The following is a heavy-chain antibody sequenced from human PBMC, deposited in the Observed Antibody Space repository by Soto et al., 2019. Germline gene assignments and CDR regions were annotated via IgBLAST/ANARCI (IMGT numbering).Heavy chain of an antibody. J-gene: IGHJ4*02. D-gene: IGHD4-17*01. CDR1: GGTFSSYA. V-gene: IGHV1-69*12. Sequence: QVQLVQSGAEVKKPGSSVKVSCKASGGTFSSYAISWVRQAPGQGLEWMGGIIPIFGTANYAQKFQGRVTIPAAEYTRTASMELSSLTSEDTAVEHTSRGLLLLDGDYEHIDYWGQGTLVTVSS. CDR3: SRGLLLLDGDYEHIDY. CDR2: IIPIFGTA.